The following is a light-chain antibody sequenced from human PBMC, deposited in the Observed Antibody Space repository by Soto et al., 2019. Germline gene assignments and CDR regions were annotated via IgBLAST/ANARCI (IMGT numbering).Light chain of an antibody. CDR1: QSVSSN. Sequence: EIVMTQSPGTLSVSPGERATLSCRASQSVSSNLAWYQQKPGQAPGLLIFATSRRATDIPDRFSGSGSGTDFTLAIRRLEPEDFAVYYCHQFGYSPRTFGQGTKV. V-gene: IGKV3-20*01. CDR2: ATS. J-gene: IGKJ1*01. CDR3: HQFGYSPRT.